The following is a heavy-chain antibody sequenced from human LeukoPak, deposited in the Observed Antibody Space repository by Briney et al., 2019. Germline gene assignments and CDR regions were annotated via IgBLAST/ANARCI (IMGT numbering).Heavy chain of an antibody. V-gene: IGHV1-2*02. CDR1: GGTFSSYA. CDR2: INPNSGGT. CDR3: ARARGFGELSWFDP. D-gene: IGHD3-10*01. J-gene: IGHJ5*02. Sequence: ASVKVSCKASGGTFSSYAISWVRQAPGQGLEWMGWINPNSGGTNYAQKFQGRVTMTRDTSISTAYMELSRLRSDDTAVYYCARARGFGELSWFDPWGQGTLVTVSS.